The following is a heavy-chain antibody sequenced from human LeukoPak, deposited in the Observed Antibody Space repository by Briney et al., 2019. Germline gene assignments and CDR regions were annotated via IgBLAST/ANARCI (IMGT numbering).Heavy chain of an antibody. CDR2: INSDGSST. J-gene: IGHJ3*02. V-gene: IGHV3-74*01. CDR3: STGSWHAFDI. Sequence: GGSLRLSCAASGFTFSSYWMHWVRQVPGKGLVWVSRINSDGSSTSYADSVKGRFTISRDNAKNTLYVQMNSLRAEDTAVYYCSTGSWHAFDIWGRGTMVTVSS. CDR1: GFTFSSYW. D-gene: IGHD6-6*01.